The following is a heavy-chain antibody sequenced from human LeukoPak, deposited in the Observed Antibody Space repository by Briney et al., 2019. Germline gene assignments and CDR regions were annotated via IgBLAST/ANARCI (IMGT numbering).Heavy chain of an antibody. Sequence: GGSLRLSCAASGFSVDGNYMHWVRQAPGKGLEWVSVIYGGGGGSTSYADSVKGRFSIARDNSKNTVYLQMNTLRAEDTAVYYCARELRFHLSDYMDVWGKGTTVTISS. CDR3: ARELRFHLSDYMDV. J-gene: IGHJ6*03. CDR1: GFSVDGNY. D-gene: IGHD4-17*01. CDR2: IYGGGGGST. V-gene: IGHV3-53*01.